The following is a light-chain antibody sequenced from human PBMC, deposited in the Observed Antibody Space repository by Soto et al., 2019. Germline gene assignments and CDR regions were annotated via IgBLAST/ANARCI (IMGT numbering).Light chain of an antibody. Sequence: EIVLTQSPGTLSLSPGERATLSCRASQSVSSSYLGWYQQKPGQAPRLLIFGASSRATGIPDRFSGSGSGTDFTLTISRLEPEDFATYYCQQGNSFPITFGQGTRLEIK. CDR3: QQGNSFPIT. CDR1: QSVSSSY. V-gene: IGKV3-20*01. J-gene: IGKJ5*01. CDR2: GAS.